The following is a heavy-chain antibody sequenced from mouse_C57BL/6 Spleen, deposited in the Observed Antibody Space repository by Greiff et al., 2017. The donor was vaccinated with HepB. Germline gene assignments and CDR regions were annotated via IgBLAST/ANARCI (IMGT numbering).Heavy chain of an antibody. D-gene: IGHD1-1*01. J-gene: IGHJ2*01. CDR2: IYPGDGDT. CDR1: GYAFSSSW. V-gene: IGHV1-82*01. CDR3: ARSPYCGSSPYYFDC. Sequence: QVQLQQSGPELVKPGASVKISCKASGYAFSSSWMNWVKQRPGKGLEWIGRIYPGDGDTNYNGKFKGKATLTADKSSRTAYMQLSSLTSEDSAVYFCARSPYCGSSPYYFDCWGEGTTLTVSS.